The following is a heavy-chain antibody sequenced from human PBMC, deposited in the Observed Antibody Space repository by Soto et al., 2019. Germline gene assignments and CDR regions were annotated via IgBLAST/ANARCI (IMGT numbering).Heavy chain of an antibody. Sequence: ASVKVSCKASGYTFTSYAMHLVRQAPGQRLEWMGWINAGNGNTKYSQKFQGRVTITRDTSASTAYMELSSLRSEDTAVYYCARAPGGPGIAEYWGQGTLVTVSS. CDR2: INAGNGNT. V-gene: IGHV1-3*01. J-gene: IGHJ4*02. CDR3: ARAPGGPGIAEY. CDR1: GYTFTSYA. D-gene: IGHD6-13*01.